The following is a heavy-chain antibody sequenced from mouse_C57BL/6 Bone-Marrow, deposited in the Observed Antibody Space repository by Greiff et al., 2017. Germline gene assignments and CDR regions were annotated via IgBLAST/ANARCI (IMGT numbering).Heavy chain of an antibody. CDR2: IGTGSSHT. V-gene: IGHV14-4*01. D-gene: IGHD4-1*02. Sequence: EVKLMESGAELVRPGASVKLSCAASGFNIKDDCMHWVQQRPEQGLEWIGWIGTGSSHTEYASKFQGKVTITTDTSSNTAYLQLSSLTSEDTAVYYCTTDNWDDAYWGQGTLVTVSA. J-gene: IGHJ3*01. CDR1: GFNIKDDC. CDR3: TTDNWDDAY.